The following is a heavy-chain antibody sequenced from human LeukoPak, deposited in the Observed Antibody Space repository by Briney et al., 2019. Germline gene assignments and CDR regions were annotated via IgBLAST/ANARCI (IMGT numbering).Heavy chain of an antibody. J-gene: IGHJ4*02. D-gene: IGHD3-22*01. V-gene: IGHV4-34*01. CDR2: INHSGST. CDR1: GGPFSGYY. CDR3: ARGLRYYDSSGRLYYFDY. Sequence: PSETLSLTCAVYGGPFSGYYWSWIRQPPGKGLEWIGEINHSGSTSYNPSLKSRVTISVDTSKNQFSLKLSSVTAAVTAVYYRARGLRYYDSSGRLYYFDYWGQGTLVTVSS.